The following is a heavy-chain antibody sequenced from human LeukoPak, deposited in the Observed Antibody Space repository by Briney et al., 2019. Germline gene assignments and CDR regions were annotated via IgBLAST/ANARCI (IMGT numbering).Heavy chain of an antibody. CDR3: ARRPYSGNDYFDS. CDR1: GGSISTTSYY. CDR2: IFYTGAT. D-gene: IGHD5-12*01. Sequence: PSETLSLTCTVSGGSISTTSYYWGWIRQPPRKGLEWIGSIFYTGATYYSPSLKSRVTISVDTSRNQFSLRLTSVIAADTAVYYCARRPYSGNDYFDSWGQGTLVTVSS. V-gene: IGHV4-39*01. J-gene: IGHJ4*02.